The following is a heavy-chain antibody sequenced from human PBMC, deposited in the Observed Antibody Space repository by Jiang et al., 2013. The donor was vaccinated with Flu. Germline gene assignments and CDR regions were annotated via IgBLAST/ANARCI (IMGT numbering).Heavy chain of an antibody. CDR3: AREVTYFDH. CDR2: IIPTHGIT. Sequence: SGAEVKKTGSSVTVSCKASGVTFNSYAITWVRQAPGQGLEWMGRIIPTHGITNYAQKFQGRLMITADKATNTVHMELNSLRSEDTAMYYCAREVTYFDHWGQGTLVTVAS. D-gene: IGHD2-21*02. V-gene: IGHV1-69*04. CDR1: GVTFNSYA. J-gene: IGHJ4*02.